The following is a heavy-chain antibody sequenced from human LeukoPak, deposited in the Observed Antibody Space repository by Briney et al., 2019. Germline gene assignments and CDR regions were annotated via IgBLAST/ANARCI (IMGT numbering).Heavy chain of an antibody. D-gene: IGHD3-9*01. Sequence: GGSLRLSCAASGFTFNNAWMNWVRQAPGKGLEWVGRIKTTTDSGTTDYAAPVKGRFTISRDDSKNTLYLQMNSLRAEDTAVYYCAKDSAPGYYDILTGYQYDYFDYWGQGTLVTVSS. CDR3: AKDSAPGYYDILTGYQYDYFDY. J-gene: IGHJ4*02. CDR2: IKTTTDSGTT. CDR1: GFTFNNAW. V-gene: IGHV3-15*07.